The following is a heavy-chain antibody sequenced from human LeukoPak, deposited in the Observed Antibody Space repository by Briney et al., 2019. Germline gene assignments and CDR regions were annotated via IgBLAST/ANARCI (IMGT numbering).Heavy chain of an antibody. CDR2: ISGSGGST. V-gene: IGHV3-23*01. Sequence: PGGSLRLSCAASGFTFSSYAMSWVRQAPGKGLEWVSAISGSGGSTYYADSVKGRFTISRDNSKNTLYLQMNSLRAEDTAVYYCAKDLRFLEWFLPLDAFDIWGQGTMVTVSS. J-gene: IGHJ3*02. CDR3: AKDLRFLEWFLPLDAFDI. D-gene: IGHD3-3*01. CDR1: GFTFSSYA.